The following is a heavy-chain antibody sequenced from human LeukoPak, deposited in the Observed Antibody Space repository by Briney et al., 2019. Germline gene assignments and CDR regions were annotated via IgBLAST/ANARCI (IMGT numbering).Heavy chain of an antibody. CDR3: VRSGEPATNPLDY. J-gene: IGHJ4*02. D-gene: IGHD5-24*01. Sequence: GGSLRLSCAASGFTLRSYWMHWLRHAPGEGLVWVSRIKSDGSTTNYAHSVKGRFTISRDNPKHTLYLQMRSLRAKDTAVLYCVRSGEPATNPLDYWGRGTLVTVSS. CDR1: GFTLRSYW. CDR2: IKSDGSTT. V-gene: IGHV3-74*01.